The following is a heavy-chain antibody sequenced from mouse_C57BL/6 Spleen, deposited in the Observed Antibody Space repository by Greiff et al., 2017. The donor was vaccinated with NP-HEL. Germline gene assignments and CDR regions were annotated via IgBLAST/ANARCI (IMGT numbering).Heavy chain of an antibody. Sequence: DVMLLESGGGLVKPGGSLKLSCAASGFTFSDYGMHWVRQAPEKGLEWVAYISSGSSTIYYADTVKGRFTISRDNAKNTLFLQMTSLRSEDTAMYYCARQRITTVVPFDYWGQGTTLTVSS. CDR2: ISSGSSTI. CDR1: GFTFSDYG. V-gene: IGHV5-17*01. D-gene: IGHD1-1*01. CDR3: ARQRITTVVPFDY. J-gene: IGHJ2*01.